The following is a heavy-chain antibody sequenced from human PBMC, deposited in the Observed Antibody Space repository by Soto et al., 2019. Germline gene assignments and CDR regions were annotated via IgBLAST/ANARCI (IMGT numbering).Heavy chain of an antibody. J-gene: IGHJ6*02. D-gene: IGHD1-1*01. CDR3: ARDRWNRNYYYYGMDV. CDR2: IYYSGST. CDR1: GGSISSGGYY. Sequence: SETLSLTCTVSGGSISSGGYYWSWIRQHPGKGLEWIGYIYYSGSTYYNPSLKSRVTISVDTSKNQFSLKLSSVTAADTAVYYCARDRWNRNYYYYGMDVWGQGTTVTVSS. V-gene: IGHV4-31*03.